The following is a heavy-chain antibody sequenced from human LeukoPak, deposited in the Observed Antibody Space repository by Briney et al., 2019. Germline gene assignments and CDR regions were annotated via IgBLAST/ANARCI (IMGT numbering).Heavy chain of an antibody. CDR3: ARDRVVTPGYYYYYIDV. CDR2: INPNSGGT. D-gene: IGHD4-23*01. CDR1: GYTFTGYY. Sequence: ASVNVSCKASGYTFTGYYMHWVRQAPGQGLEWMGWINPNSGGTNYAQKFQGRVTMTRDPSISTAYLELSRLRSDDTAVYYCARDRVVTPGYYYYYIDVWGKGTTVTVSS. V-gene: IGHV1-2*02. J-gene: IGHJ6*03.